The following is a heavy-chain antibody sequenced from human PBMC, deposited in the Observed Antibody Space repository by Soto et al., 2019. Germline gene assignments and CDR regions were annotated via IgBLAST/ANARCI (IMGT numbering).Heavy chain of an antibody. Sequence: ASVKVSCKASGYTFTDYYIHWVRLAPGQGLDWMGWINPKSGLTSHAQNFRGRVTMTRDTSISTVYMELNRLTSDDRTIYYCARRDRSGSFDYWGQGTQVTVSS. CDR1: GYTFTDYY. CDR3: ARRDRSGSFDY. V-gene: IGHV1-2*02. CDR2: INPKSGLT. D-gene: IGHD5-12*01. J-gene: IGHJ4*02.